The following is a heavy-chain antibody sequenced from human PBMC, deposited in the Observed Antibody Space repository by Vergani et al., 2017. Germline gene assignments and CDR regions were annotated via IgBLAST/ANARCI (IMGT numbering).Heavy chain of an antibody. CDR2: IYYSGST. CDR1: GGPISSGDYY. CDR3: ARVPGYSSSWYDY. V-gene: IGHV4-30-4*08. D-gene: IGHD6-13*01. Sequence: QVQLQESGPGLVKPSQILSLTCTVSGGPISSGDYYWSWIRQPPGKGLEWIGYIYYSGSTYYNPSLKSRVTISVDTAKNQFSLKLSSVTAADTAVYYCARVPGYSSSWYDYWGQGTLVTVSS. J-gene: IGHJ4*02.